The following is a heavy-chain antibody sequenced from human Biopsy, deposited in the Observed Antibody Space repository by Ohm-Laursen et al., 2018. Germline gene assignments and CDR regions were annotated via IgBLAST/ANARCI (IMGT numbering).Heavy chain of an antibody. J-gene: IGHJ4*02. D-gene: IGHD3-9*01. CDR3: AIDGNDFLTDYLKIDQ. Sequence: ASVKVSCKASGYTFTGYYLHWVRQAPGQGLEWMGWINPDNGGTIHAQKFRGRVTMTRDTSISTACMEVSSLRSDDTAVYYCAIDGNDFLTDYLKIDQWGQGTLVTVSS. V-gene: IGHV1-2*02. CDR1: GYTFTGYY. CDR2: INPDNGGT.